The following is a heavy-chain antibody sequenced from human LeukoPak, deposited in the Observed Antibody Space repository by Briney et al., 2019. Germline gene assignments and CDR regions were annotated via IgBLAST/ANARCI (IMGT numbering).Heavy chain of an antibody. Sequence: PSETLSLTCVVSGGSISTYYWSWIRQPPGKGLEWIGYVDYSGSTNYNPSLKSRVSISIDTSKKQFSLKLSSVTAADTAVYYCARPRYDYVWGSYRPGHDAFDIWGQGTMVTVSS. CDR3: ARPRYDYVWGSYRPGHDAFDI. J-gene: IGHJ3*02. CDR2: VDYSGST. CDR1: GGSISTYY. D-gene: IGHD3-16*02. V-gene: IGHV4-59*08.